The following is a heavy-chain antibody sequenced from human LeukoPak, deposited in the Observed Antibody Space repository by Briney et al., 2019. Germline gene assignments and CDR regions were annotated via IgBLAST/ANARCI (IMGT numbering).Heavy chain of an antibody. CDR2: IYYSGST. V-gene: IGHV4-30-4*07. D-gene: IGHD4/OR15-4a*01. J-gene: IGHJ3*02. CDR1: GGSISSGGYS. CDR3: ARDKGASHDAFDI. Sequence: PSETLSLTCAVSGGSISSGGYSWSWIRQPPGKGLEWIGYIYYSGSTYYNPSLKSRVTISVDTSKNQFSLKLSSVTAADTAVYYCARDKGASHDAFDIWGQGTMVTVSS.